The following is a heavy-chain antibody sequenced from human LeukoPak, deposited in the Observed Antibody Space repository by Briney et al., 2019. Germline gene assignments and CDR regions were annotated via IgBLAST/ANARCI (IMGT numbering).Heavy chain of an antibody. CDR3: AKGSRGNRPYYFDY. D-gene: IGHD2-15*01. CDR1: GFTFSNYA. J-gene: IGHJ4*02. Sequence: PGGSLRLSCAASGFTFSNYAMSWVRQAPGKGLEWVSAITDSGGDTYHADSVKGRFTISSDNSKNTLYLQTNSLRAEDTAIYYCAKGSRGNRPYYFDYWGQGTLVTVSS. V-gene: IGHV3-23*01. CDR2: ITDSGGDT.